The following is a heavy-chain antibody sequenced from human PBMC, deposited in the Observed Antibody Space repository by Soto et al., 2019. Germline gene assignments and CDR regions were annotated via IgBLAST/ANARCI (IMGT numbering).Heavy chain of an antibody. CDR2: ISSSISTM. CDR3: AREVRDTAVADFDY. J-gene: IGHJ4*02. CDR1: GFTFSSYS. Sequence: EVQLVESGGGLVQPGGSLRLSCAASGFTFSSYSMNWVRQAPGKGLEWLSYISSSISTMHYADSVKGRFTISSDNAKNALDLQINSLRDEDTAVYYCAREVRDTAVADFDYGGQGTLVTVSS. V-gene: IGHV3-48*02. D-gene: IGHD5-18*01.